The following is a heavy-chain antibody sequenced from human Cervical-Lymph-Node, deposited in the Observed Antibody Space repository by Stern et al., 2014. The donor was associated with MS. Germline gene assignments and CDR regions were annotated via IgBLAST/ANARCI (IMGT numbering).Heavy chain of an antibody. V-gene: IGHV1-69*01. CDR3: TGGRISGTFAVFFYYGLDV. CDR2: VIPDFQTT. D-gene: IGHD1-20*01. Sequence: VQLEESRADVKKPWSPVKVSCKASGGTISTYGITWERQAPGPGLEWVGGVIPDFQTTNYALKFQGRVTITADESTSTVYMAVSSLTAEDAAVYDCTGGRISGTFAVFFYYGLDVWGQGTTVTVSS. CDR1: GGTISTYG. J-gene: IGHJ6*02.